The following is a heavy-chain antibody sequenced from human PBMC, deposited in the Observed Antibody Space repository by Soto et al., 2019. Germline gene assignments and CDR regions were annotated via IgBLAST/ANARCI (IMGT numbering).Heavy chain of an antibody. CDR1: GGTFSSYT. CDR3: ARDSGSGKGYYYGMDV. Sequence: VRLMRSGAEVKKPGSSVKVSCKASGGTFSSYTISWVRQAPGQGLEWMGRIIPILGIANYAQKFQGRVTITADKSTSTAYMELSSLRSEDTAVYYCARDSGSGKGYYYGMDVWGQGTTVTVSS. V-gene: IGHV1-69*08. D-gene: IGHD3-10*01. CDR2: IIPILGIA. J-gene: IGHJ6*02.